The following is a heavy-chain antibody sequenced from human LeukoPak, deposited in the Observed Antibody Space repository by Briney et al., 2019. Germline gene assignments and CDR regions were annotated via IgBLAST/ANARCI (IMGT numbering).Heavy chain of an antibody. V-gene: IGHV3-48*03. J-gene: IGHJ6*03. CDR2: ISTGDNTI. CDR1: GFTFSSYE. CDR3: ARVVGLRGYYMDV. D-gene: IGHD1-26*01. Sequence: GGSLRLSCAASGFTFSSYEMNWVRQAPGKGLEWVSYISTGDNTIYYADSVKGRFTISRDNSKNTLYLQMNSLRAEDTAVYYCARVVGLRGYYMDVWGKGTTVTVSS.